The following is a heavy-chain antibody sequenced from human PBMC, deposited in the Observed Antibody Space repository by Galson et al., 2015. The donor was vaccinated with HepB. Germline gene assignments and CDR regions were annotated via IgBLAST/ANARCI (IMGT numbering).Heavy chain of an antibody. CDR3: ARVRQIVGATRLRGRYYFDY. CDR1: GFTFSGYS. J-gene: IGHJ4*02. V-gene: IGHV3-48*02. D-gene: IGHD1-26*01. CDR2: ISSSSSTI. Sequence: SLRLSCAASGFTFSGYSMNWVRQAPGKGLEWVSYISSSSSTIYYADSVKGRFTIPRDNAKNSLYLQMNSLRDEDTAVYYCARVRQIVGATRLRGRYYFDYWGQGTLVTVSS.